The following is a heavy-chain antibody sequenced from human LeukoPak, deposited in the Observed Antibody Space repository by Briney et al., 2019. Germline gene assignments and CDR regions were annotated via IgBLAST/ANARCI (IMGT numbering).Heavy chain of an antibody. Sequence: PGGSLRLSCAASGFTFSSYWMSWVRQAPGKGLEWVANIKQDGSEKYYVDSVKGRFTISRDNAENSLYLQMNSLRAEDTAVYYCARDRGARTIFGVVIPFDYWGQGTLVTVSS. D-gene: IGHD3-3*01. CDR1: GFTFSSYW. J-gene: IGHJ4*02. V-gene: IGHV3-7*01. CDR3: ARDRGARTIFGVVIPFDY. CDR2: IKQDGSEK.